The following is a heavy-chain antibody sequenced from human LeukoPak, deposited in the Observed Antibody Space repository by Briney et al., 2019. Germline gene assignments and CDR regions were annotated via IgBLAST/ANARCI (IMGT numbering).Heavy chain of an antibody. J-gene: IGHJ4*02. CDR3: AKKGGDYDILTGHNALDY. CDR1: GFTFSSYA. V-gene: IGHV3-23*01. D-gene: IGHD3-9*01. CDR2: ISGSGGST. Sequence: SGGSLRLSCAASGFTFSSYAMSWVRQAPGKGLEWVSAISGSGGSTYYADSVKGRLTISRANSKNTLYLQMNSLRAEDTAVYYCAKKGGDYDILTGHNALDYWGQGTLVTVSS.